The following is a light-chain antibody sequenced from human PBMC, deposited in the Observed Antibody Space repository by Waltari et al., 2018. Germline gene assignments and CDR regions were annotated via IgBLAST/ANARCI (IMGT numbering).Light chain of an antibody. CDR3: QHYVRLPVT. CDR1: QSVSKY. J-gene: IGKJ1*01. CDR2: DAS. V-gene: IGKV3-20*01. Sequence: EIVLTQSPGTLSLSPGERATVSCRASQSVSKYLAWYRLKPGKAPRRLIYDASKRATGIPDRFSGSGSGTDFSLTISRLEPEDFAVYYCQHYVRLPVTFGQGTKVEIK.